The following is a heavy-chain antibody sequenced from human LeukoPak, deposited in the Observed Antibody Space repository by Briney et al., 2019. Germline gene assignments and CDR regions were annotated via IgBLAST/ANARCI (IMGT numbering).Heavy chain of an antibody. Sequence: GASVKVSFKASGYTFTGYYMHWVRQAPGQGLEWMGWINPNSGGTNYAQKFQGRVTMTRDTSISTAYMELSRLRSDDTAVYYCGRGYSYENWFDPWGQGTLVTVSS. J-gene: IGHJ5*02. CDR3: GRGYSYENWFDP. D-gene: IGHD5-18*01. CDR1: GYTFTGYY. CDR2: INPNSGGT. V-gene: IGHV1-2*02.